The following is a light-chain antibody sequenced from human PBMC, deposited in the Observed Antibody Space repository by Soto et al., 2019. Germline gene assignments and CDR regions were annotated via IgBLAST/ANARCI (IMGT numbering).Light chain of an antibody. J-gene: IGKJ1*01. CDR3: QQYNNWPRS. CDR1: QSVSNN. Sequence: ETVMTQSPGTLSVSPGERATLSCRASQSVSNNLAWYQQTPGQAPRLLIYDASIRASGIPARFSGSGSATEFTLTISSLQSEDSAICYCQQYNNWPRSFGQGTKVDIK. V-gene: IGKV3-15*01. CDR2: DAS.